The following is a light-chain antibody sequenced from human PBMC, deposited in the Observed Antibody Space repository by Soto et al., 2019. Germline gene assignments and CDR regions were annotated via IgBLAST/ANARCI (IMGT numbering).Light chain of an antibody. V-gene: IGKV3D-20*02. CDR2: GAS. CDR3: QQRSNWPIT. Sequence: EIVMTQSPATLSVSPGERATLSCRASQSVSSNLAWYQQKPGQAPRLLIYGASSRATGIPDRFSGSGSGTAFTLTISRLDPEDFAVYYCQQRSNWPITFGQGTRLEIK. CDR1: QSVSSN. J-gene: IGKJ5*01.